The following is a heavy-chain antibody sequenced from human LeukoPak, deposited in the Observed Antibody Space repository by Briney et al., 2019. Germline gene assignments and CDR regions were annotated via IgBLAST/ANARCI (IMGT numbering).Heavy chain of an antibody. Sequence: SETLSLTCAVYGGSFSGYYWSWIRQPPGKGLEWIGEINHSGSTNYNPSLKSRVTISVDTSKNQFSLKLTSVTAADTAVYYCARLRGYDYGMDVWGNGTTVTVSS. V-gene: IGHV4-34*01. CDR2: INHSGST. CDR1: GGSFSGYY. J-gene: IGHJ6*04. CDR3: ARLRGYDYGMDV. D-gene: IGHD5-12*01.